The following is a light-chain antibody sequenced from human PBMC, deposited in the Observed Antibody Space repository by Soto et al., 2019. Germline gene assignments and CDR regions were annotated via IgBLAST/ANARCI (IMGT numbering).Light chain of an antibody. CDR2: GAS. V-gene: IGKV3-20*01. CDR1: QDVTSTY. Sequence: EIVLTQSPDTLSLSPRERATLSCRASQDVTSTYLAWYQQKPGQAPRLLIYGASGRARGIAERFSGSGSGTDFTLTISRLEPEDFAVYYCQYYDSSRTFAQGTRVE. J-gene: IGKJ1*01. CDR3: QYYDSSRT.